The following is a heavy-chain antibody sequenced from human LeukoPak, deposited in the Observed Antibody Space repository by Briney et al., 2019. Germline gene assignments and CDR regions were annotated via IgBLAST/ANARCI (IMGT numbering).Heavy chain of an antibody. CDR2: ISYSGSST. V-gene: IGHV3-23*01. Sequence: GGSLRLSCAASGFTFSNYAMSWVRQAPGKGLEWVSTISYSGSSTYYADSVKGRFTISRDNSKTTLYLQMNSLRAEDTAIYYCAKVYRGSSTSRWFDPWGQGTLVTVSS. CDR1: GFTFSNYA. D-gene: IGHD2-2*01. J-gene: IGHJ5*02. CDR3: AKVYRGSSTSRWFDP.